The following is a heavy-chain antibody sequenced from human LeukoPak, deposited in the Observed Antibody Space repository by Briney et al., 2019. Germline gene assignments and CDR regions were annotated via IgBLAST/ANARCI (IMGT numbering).Heavy chain of an antibody. CDR2: ISGGSGTI. V-gene: IGHV3-48*01. CDR1: GFTFTNYY. D-gene: IGHD4-17*01. J-gene: IGHJ5*02. Sequence: GGSLRLSCAASGFTFTNYYMNWVRQAPGKGLEWISYISGGSGTIYYADSVRGRFTVSRDNAKDSLWLQMDSLRVEDTAVYFCARLYGDWFDPWGPGTLVTVSS. CDR3: ARLYGDWFDP.